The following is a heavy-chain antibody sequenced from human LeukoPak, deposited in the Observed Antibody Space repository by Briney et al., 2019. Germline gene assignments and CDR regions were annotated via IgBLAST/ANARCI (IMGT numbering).Heavy chain of an antibody. J-gene: IGHJ3*02. V-gene: IGHV4-59*01. CDR3: ARDLVVVPAAPQAFDI. D-gene: IGHD2-2*01. CDR1: GDSLSSYY. Sequence: PETLSLTCTVSGDSLSSYYRSWVRQPPGKGLEWIGYSYYSGSTYYDPSVKSRVTISGDTSKNQFYLKLSSVTAADTAVYYCARDLVVVPAAPQAFDIWGQGTMVTVSS. CDR2: SYYSGST.